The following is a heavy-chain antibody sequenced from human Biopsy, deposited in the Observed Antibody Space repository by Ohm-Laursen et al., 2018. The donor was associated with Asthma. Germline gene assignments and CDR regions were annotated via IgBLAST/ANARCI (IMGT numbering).Heavy chain of an antibody. V-gene: IGHV1-3*04. CDR1: GYTFISYA. D-gene: IGHD3-9*01. Sequence: GASVKVSCKASGYTFISYAIHWVRQAPGQRLEWMGWVNTGNGDTKYSQKFQGRVTITRDTSASTAYMELRSLRSEDTATYYCARTYYDFLTGQVKDVFGAWGQGTTVTVSS. CDR2: VNTGNGDT. CDR3: ARTYYDFLTGQVKDVFGA. J-gene: IGHJ6*02.